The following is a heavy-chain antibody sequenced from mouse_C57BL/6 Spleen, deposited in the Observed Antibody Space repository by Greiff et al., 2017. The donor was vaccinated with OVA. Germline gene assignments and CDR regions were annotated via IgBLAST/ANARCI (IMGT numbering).Heavy chain of an antibody. CDR3: APRDDGYYGGSMDY. CDR1: GYTFTSYG. D-gene: IGHD2-3*01. Sequence: QVQLKESGAELARPGASVKLSCKASGYTFTSYGISWVKQRTGQGLEWIGEIYPRSGNTYYNEKFKGKATLTADKSSSTAYMELRSLTSEDSAVYFCAPRDDGYYGGSMDYWGQGTSVTVSS. CDR2: IYPRSGNT. V-gene: IGHV1-81*01. J-gene: IGHJ4*01.